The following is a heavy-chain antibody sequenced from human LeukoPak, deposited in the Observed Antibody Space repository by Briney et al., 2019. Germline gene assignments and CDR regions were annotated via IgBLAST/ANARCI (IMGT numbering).Heavy chain of an antibody. J-gene: IGHJ4*02. V-gene: IGHV4-34*01. CDR2: IDYSGTT. Sequence: SETLSLTCAVYGGSFSGYYWGWIRQPPGKGLEWIGSIDYSGTTHYNPSLKSRVTISVDTSKNQFSLKLSSVTAADTALYYCARRGQAAGSKGAFDYWGQGTLVTVSS. CDR3: ARRGQAAGSKGAFDY. D-gene: IGHD6-13*01. CDR1: GGSFSGYY.